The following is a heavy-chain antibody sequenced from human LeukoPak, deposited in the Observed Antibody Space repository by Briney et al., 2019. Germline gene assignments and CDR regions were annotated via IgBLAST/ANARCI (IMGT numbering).Heavy chain of an antibody. CDR1: GGSISSYY. J-gene: IGHJ3*02. CDR3: ASGYCGGACQLGGVDM. Sequence: SETLFLTCTVSGGSISSYYWSWLRQPPGKGLEYIGYTHYSGSTNYNPSLKSRVTISLDTSGNQFSLKLSSVTAADTAVYYCASGYCGGACQLGGVDMWGQGTMVTVSS. D-gene: IGHD2-21*02. CDR2: THYSGST. V-gene: IGHV4-59*01.